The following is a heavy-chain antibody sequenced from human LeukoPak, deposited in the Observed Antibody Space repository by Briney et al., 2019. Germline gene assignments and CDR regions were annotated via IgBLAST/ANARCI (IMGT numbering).Heavy chain of an antibody. V-gene: IGHV3-48*03. D-gene: IGHD1-26*01. CDR1: GFTFSSYE. CDR2: ISSSGSTI. CDR3: ARRELLRGNFDY. Sequence: GGSLRLSCAASGFTFSSYEMNWVRQAPGKGLEWGSYISSSGSTIYYADSVKGRFTISRDNAKNSLYLQMNSLRAEDTAVYYCARRELLRGNFDYWGQGPLVTVSS. J-gene: IGHJ4*02.